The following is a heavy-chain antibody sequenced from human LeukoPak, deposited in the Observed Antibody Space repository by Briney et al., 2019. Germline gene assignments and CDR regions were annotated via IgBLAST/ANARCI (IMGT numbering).Heavy chain of an antibody. CDR1: GYSISSGYY. J-gene: IGHJ4*02. V-gene: IGHV4-38-2*02. Sequence: SETLSLTCTVSGYSISSGYYWGWIRQPPGKGLEWIGSIYHGGSTYYNPSLKSRVTISVDTSKNQFSLKLSSVTAADTAVYYCARNRELQHFDYWGQGTLATVSS. CDR3: ARNRELQHFDY. D-gene: IGHD1-26*01. CDR2: IYHGGST.